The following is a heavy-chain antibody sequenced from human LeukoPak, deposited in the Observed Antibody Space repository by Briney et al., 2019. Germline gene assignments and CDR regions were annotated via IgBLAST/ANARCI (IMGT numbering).Heavy chain of an antibody. CDR1: GFTFSNAW. D-gene: IGHD3-22*01. J-gene: IGHJ6*02. CDR3: TTYHAPYYYDSSDWGMDA. V-gene: IGHV3-15*01. CDR2: IKSKTDGGTT. Sequence: PGGSLRLSCAASGFTFSNAWMSWVRQAPGKGLEWVGRIKSKTDGGTTDYAAPVKGRFTISRDDSKNTLYLQMNSLETEDTAVYYCTTYHAPYYYDSSDWGMDAWGQGTTVTVSS.